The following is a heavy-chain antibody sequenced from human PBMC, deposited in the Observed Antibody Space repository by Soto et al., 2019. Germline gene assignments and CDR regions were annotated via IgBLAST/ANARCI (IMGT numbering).Heavy chain of an antibody. CDR3: ARARLTGTADDASDI. CDR2: INPSGGST. D-gene: IGHD1-20*01. J-gene: IGHJ3*02. V-gene: IGHV1-46*01. CDR1: GYTFTSDY. Sequence: ASVKVSGKASGYTFTSDYMHWVRQAPGQGLEWIGIINPSGGSTSYAQKFQGRVTMTRDTSTSTVYMELSSLRSEDTAVYYCARARLTGTADDASDIWGQGTMVNVSS.